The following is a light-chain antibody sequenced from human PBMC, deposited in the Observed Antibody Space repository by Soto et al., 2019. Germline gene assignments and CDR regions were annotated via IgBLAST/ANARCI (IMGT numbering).Light chain of an antibody. CDR2: GTS. J-gene: IGKJ1*01. Sequence: EIVLTQSPGTLSLSPGERATLSCRASQSVSSSFVAWFQQKPGQAPRLLIYGTSSRATGIPDRFSGSGSGTDFNLTINGLEPEDFAMYFCQQYGTSPLTFGQGTKVEIK. CDR1: QSVSSSF. V-gene: IGKV3-20*01. CDR3: QQYGTSPLT.